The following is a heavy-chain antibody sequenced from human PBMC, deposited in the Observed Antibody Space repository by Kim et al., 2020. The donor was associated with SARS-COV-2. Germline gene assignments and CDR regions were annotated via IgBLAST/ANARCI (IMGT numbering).Heavy chain of an antibody. V-gene: IGHV4-39*01. CDR3: ARHPESWSAFDI. D-gene: IGHD6-13*01. J-gene: IGHJ3*02. Sequence: YYNPSLKSRVTISVDTSKNQFSLKLSSVTTADTAVYYCARHPESWSAFDIWGQGTMVTVSS.